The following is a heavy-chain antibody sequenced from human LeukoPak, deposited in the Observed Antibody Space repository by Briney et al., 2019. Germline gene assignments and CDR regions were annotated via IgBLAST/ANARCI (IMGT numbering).Heavy chain of an antibody. CDR3: AKALKGVVITIANLFDY. V-gene: IGHV3-30*18. Sequence: GGSLRLSCAASGFTFSSYGMHWVRQAPGKGLEWVAVISYDGSNKYYADSVKGRFAISRGNSKNTLYLQMNSLRAEDTAVYYCAKALKGVVITIANLFDYWGQGTLVTVSS. CDR1: GFTFSSYG. CDR2: ISYDGSNK. J-gene: IGHJ4*02. D-gene: IGHD3-22*01.